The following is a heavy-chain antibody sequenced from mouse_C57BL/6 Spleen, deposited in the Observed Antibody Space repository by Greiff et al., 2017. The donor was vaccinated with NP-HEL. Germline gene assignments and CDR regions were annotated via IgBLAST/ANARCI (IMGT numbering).Heavy chain of an antibody. CDR3: ARAAKVVAGDAMDY. CDR1: GYTFTSYG. J-gene: IGHJ4*01. CDR2: IYPRSGNT. Sequence: QVQLQQSGAELARPGASVKLSCKASGYTFTSYGISWVKQRTGQGLEWIGEIYPRSGNTYYIEKFKGKATLTADKSSSTAYMELRSLTSEDSAVYFCARAAKVVAGDAMDYWGQGTSVTVSS. V-gene: IGHV1-81*01. D-gene: IGHD1-1*01.